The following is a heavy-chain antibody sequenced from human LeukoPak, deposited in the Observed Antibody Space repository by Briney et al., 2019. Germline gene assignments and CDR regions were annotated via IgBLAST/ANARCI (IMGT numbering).Heavy chain of an antibody. CDR3: ARNPAGIGDY. CDR2: ISYDGGNK. J-gene: IGHJ4*02. V-gene: IGHV3-30-3*01. D-gene: IGHD1-1*01. CDR1: GFTFSSYA. Sequence: GRSLRLSCAASGFTFSSYAMHWVRQAPGKGLEWVAVISYDGGNKYYADSVKGRFTVSRDNDKKSLYLQMNSLRDVDTAVYYCARNPAGIGDYLGQGTLVTVSS.